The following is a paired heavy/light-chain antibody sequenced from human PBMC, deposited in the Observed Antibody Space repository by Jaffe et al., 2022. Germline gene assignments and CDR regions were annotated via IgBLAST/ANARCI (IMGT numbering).Light chain of an antibody. CDR3: QAWDSGTVV. CDR1: KLRGKY. V-gene: IGLV3-1*01. J-gene: IGLJ3*02. CDR2: LDG. Sequence: SYELAQPPSVSVSPGQTATITCSGDKLRGKYPSWYQQKPGQSPVLVIYLDGRRPSGIPERFSGSNSGNTATLTISGTQAIDEADYYCQAWDSGTVVFGGGTKVTVL.
Heavy chain of an antibody. Sequence: QLHLQESSPGLVKPSETLSLTCTVSGGSISSSAYFWGWIRQPPGKGLEWIGSFYYGVNIDYNSSLKSRLTISVDTSKSQLSLRLTSVTAADTAVYYCAKGGRSSSTVYYFDQWGQGMLVTVPS. V-gene: IGHV4-39*01. D-gene: IGHD2-2*01. J-gene: IGHJ4*02. CDR2: FYYGVNI. CDR3: AKGGRSSSTVYYFDQ. CDR1: GGSISSSAYF.